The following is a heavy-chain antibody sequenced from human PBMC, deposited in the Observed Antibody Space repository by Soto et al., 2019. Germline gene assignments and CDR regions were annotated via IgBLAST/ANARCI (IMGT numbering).Heavy chain of an antibody. CDR1: RVPFSDYA. Sequence: GGSLRLSCAASRVPFSDYAMSWVRQAPGKGLEWVSTISGSGAYTFYADSVKGRFTISRDNSKDTVYLQMNSLRADDTAVYYCAKRYYGSGRYYGFDYWGQGTPVTVSS. V-gene: IGHV3-23*01. D-gene: IGHD3-10*01. J-gene: IGHJ4*02. CDR3: AKRYYGSGRYYGFDY. CDR2: ISGSGAYT.